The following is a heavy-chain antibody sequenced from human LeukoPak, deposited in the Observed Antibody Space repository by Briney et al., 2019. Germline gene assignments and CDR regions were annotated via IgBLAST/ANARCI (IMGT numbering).Heavy chain of an antibody. CDR1: GFTFDDYG. CDR2: ISGDGDST. V-gene: IGHV3-43*02. D-gene: IGHD3-22*01. CDR3: AKDYDSSGYFLSFFDS. Sequence: GGSLRLSCAASGFTFDDYGMHWVRQVPGKGLEWVSLISGDGDSTYYADSVKGRFTISRDNSKNSLFLQMNSLTTEDTALYYCAKDYDSSGYFLSFFDSWGQGTLVTVS. J-gene: IGHJ4*02.